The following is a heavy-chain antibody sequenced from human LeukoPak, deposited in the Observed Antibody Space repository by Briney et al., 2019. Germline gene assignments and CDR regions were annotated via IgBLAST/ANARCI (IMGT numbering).Heavy chain of an antibody. CDR3: ARALRGYSGYGYGGGYYFDY. CDR2: IIPIFGTA. J-gene: IGHJ4*02. V-gene: IGHV1-69*13. CDR1: GGTFSSYA. D-gene: IGHD5-12*01. Sequence: SVKVSCKASGGTFSSYAISWVRQAPGQGLEWMGGIIPIFGTANYAQKFQGRVTITADESTSTAYMELSSLRSEDTAVYYCARALRGYSGYGYGGGYYFDYWGQGTLVTVSS.